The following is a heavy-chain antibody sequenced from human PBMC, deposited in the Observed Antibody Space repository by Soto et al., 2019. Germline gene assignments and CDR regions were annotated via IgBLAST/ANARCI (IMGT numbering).Heavy chain of an antibody. CDR1: GFMFSTYA. CDR2: ISYDGNDI. J-gene: IGHJ5*02. V-gene: IGHV3-30-3*01. CDR3: ARDQGRTVTRGDRFDP. D-gene: IGHD6-19*01. Sequence: QRGRSLRLSCAASGFMFSTYAMHWVRQAPCQSLEGVAVISYDGNDIYYGDSVKGRFTISRDNSRNTLYLEMNSLKPDDTAVFYCARDQGRTVTRGDRFDPWGQGTLVTVSS.